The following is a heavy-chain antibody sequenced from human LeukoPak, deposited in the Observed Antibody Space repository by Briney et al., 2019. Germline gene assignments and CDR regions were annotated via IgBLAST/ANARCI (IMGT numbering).Heavy chain of an antibody. CDR3: ARVPSRGDNFDP. CDR2: MNPNSGNT. V-gene: IGHV1-8*02. J-gene: IGHJ5*02. D-gene: IGHD4-23*01. Sequence: ASVKVSCKASGYIFTGYYMYWVRQAPGQGLEWMGWMNPNSGNTGYAQKFQGRVTMTRNTSINTAYMELSSLTSEDTAVYYCARVPSRGDNFDPWGQGTLVTVSS. CDR1: GYIFTGYY.